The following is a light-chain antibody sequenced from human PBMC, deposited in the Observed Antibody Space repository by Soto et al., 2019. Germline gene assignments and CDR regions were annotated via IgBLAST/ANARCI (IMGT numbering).Light chain of an antibody. CDR1: SSDVGNYNY. CDR3: SSFTRSTTYV. V-gene: IGLV2-14*01. J-gene: IGLJ1*01. CDR2: NVN. Sequence: QSVLTQTASVSGSPGQSITTSCTGTSSDVGNYNYVSWYQQHPGEVPKLIIFNVNNRPSGVSNRFSGSKSGNTASLTISGLQAEDEADYYCSSFTRSTTYVFGTGTKVTVL.